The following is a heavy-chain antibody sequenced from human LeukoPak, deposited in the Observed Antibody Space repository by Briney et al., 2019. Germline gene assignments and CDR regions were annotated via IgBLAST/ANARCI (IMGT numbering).Heavy chain of an antibody. CDR2: ISGYGGT. CDR1: GFTFGSYV. Sequence: PGGSLRLACAASGFTFGSYVMSWVRQAPGKGAEWVSAISGYGGTYYADSGKGRFTISRDNSKNTLYLQMNSLGGEDTALYYCARYCGAASCYSGFDYWGQGTLVTVAS. D-gene: IGHD2-15*01. CDR3: ARYCGAASCYSGFDY. J-gene: IGHJ4*02. V-gene: IGHV3-23*01.